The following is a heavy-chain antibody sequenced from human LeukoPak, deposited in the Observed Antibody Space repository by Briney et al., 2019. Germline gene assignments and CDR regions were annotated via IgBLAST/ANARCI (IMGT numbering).Heavy chain of an antibody. J-gene: IGHJ6*02. CDR2: MYYTGST. CDR1: GGSISSDY. Sequence: SETLSLTCSVSGGSISSDYWAWIRQPPGKGLDWIGYMYYTGSTNYNPSLKSRVTISLATSKKQFSLKLSSVTAADTAVYYCVRVNVVYGMDVWGRGTTVTVSS. V-gene: IGHV4-59*01. D-gene: IGHD3-16*01. CDR3: VRVNVVYGMDV.